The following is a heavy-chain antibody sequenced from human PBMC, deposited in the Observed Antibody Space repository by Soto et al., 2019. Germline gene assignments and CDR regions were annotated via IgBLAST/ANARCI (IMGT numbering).Heavy chain of an antibody. J-gene: IGHJ4*02. CDR2: LSYDGNTK. V-gene: IGHV3-30-3*01. CDR3: ARDIVAGSYFDY. D-gene: IGHD6-19*01. CDR1: GFTLSDFA. Sequence: HVQLVESGGGVVQPGRSLRLSCAVSGFTLSDFAMHWVRQAPGRGLEWVAFLSYDGNTKSYEDSVKGRFTISRDTSMNTLFLQMNSLRAEDTAVYYCARDIVAGSYFDYWGQGNLVTVSS.